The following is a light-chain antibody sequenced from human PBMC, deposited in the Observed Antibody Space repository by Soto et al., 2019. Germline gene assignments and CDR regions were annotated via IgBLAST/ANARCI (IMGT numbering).Light chain of an antibody. CDR2: GAS. V-gene: IGKV3-15*01. Sequence: EIVLTQSPATLSLSPGERATLSCRASESVGSNLAWYQQKPGQSPRLLIQGASTRATDIPARISGSGSGTEFTLSISSLQSEDFAVYYCQQYNDWPLTFGGGTKVDI. J-gene: IGKJ4*01. CDR3: QQYNDWPLT. CDR1: ESVGSN.